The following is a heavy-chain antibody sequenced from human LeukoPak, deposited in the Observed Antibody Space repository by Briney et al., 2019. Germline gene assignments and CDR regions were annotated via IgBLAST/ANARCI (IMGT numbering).Heavy chain of an antibody. Sequence: GGSLRLSCAASGFTFSSYWMSWVRQAPGKGLEWVANIKQDGSEKYYVDSVKGRFTISRDNAKNSLYLQMNSLRAEDTAVYYCASKLEQLAYYYGMDVWGQGTTVTVSS. CDR1: GFTFSSYW. CDR2: IKQDGSEK. V-gene: IGHV3-7*01. D-gene: IGHD6-13*01. J-gene: IGHJ6*02. CDR3: ASKLEQLAYYYGMDV.